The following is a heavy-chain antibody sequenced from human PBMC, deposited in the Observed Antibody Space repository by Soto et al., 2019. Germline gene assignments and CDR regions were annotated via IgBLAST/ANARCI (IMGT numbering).Heavy chain of an antibody. CDR2: VYYSGSS. Sequence: QVQLQKSGPGLVKPSETLSLTCTVSGDSISGGASFWSWIRQPPGKGLEWIANVYYSGSSYYNPSLKSRLTISVDTTKNQFSLQLKSMTAADTAVYYCAKLSCTSSTCYFPGWFDPWGQGTLVTVSS. J-gene: IGHJ5*02. D-gene: IGHD2-2*01. CDR1: GDSISGGASF. V-gene: IGHV4-31*03. CDR3: AKLSCTSSTCYFPGWFDP.